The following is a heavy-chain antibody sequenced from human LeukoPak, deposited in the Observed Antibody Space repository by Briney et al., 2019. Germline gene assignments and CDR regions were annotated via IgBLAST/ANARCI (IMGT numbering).Heavy chain of an antibody. CDR3: ARTMAF. CDR2: ISSSGSPI. Sequence: GGSLRLSCTASGFTFSSYEMNWVRQAPGKGLEWVSDISSSGSPIYYADSVKGRFTVPRDNAKNSLYLQMSSLRAEDTAVYYCARTMAFWGQGTLVAVSS. CDR1: GFTFSSYE. V-gene: IGHV3-48*03. J-gene: IGHJ4*02. D-gene: IGHD5-24*01.